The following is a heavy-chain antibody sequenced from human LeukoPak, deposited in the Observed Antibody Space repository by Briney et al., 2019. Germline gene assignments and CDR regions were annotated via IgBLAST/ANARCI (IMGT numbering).Heavy chain of an antibody. D-gene: IGHD3-3*01. CDR1: GFTVSSNY. CDR3: ARAETIFGVVIGVYYYYYMDV. V-gene: IGHV3-53*05. J-gene: IGHJ6*03. Sequence: GGSLRLSCAASGFTVSSNYMSWVRQAPGKGLEWVSVIYSGGSTYYADSVKGRFTISRDNSKNTLYLQMNSLRAEDTAVYYCARAETIFGVVIGVYYYYYMDVWGKGTTVTVSS. CDR2: IYSGGST.